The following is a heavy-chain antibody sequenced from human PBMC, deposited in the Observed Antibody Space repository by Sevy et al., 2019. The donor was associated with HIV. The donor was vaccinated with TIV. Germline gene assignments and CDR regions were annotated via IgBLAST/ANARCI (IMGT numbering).Heavy chain of an antibody. D-gene: IGHD3-22*01. CDR2: FDPEDDQT. V-gene: IGHV1-24*01. J-gene: IGHJ4*02. CDR3: ATTKDYYESSGYPLDY. Sequence: ASVKVSCKVSRYTLIEFPMHWVRQAPGKGLEWMGTFDPEDDQTTYAQKFQGRVTMTEDTSTDTAYMELSSLRSEDTAMYYCATTKDYYESSGYPLDYWGQGTLVTVSS. CDR1: RYTLIEFP.